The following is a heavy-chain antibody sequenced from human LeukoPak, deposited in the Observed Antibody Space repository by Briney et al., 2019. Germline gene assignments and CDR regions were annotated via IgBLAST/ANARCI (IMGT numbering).Heavy chain of an antibody. CDR1: GFTFSNYW. Sequence: GGSLRLSCAASGFTFSNYWMSWVRQAPGKGLEWVANIKQDRSEKYYVDSVKGRFTISRDNAKNSLYLQMNSLRAEDTAVYYCARVYCYDSRGVDAFDIWGQGTMVTVSS. D-gene: IGHD3-22*01. CDR2: IKQDRSEK. J-gene: IGHJ3*02. V-gene: IGHV3-7*01. CDR3: ARVYCYDSRGVDAFDI.